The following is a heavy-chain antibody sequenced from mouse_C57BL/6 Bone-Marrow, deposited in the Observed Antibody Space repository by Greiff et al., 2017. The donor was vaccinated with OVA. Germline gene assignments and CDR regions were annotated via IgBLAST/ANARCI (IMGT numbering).Heavy chain of an antibody. CDR2: IDPSDSYT. CDR1: GYTFTSYW. CDR3: ARSPIYYGNYEYFDV. Sequence: QVQLQQPGAELVKPGASVKLSCKASGYTFTSYWMQWVKQRPGQGLEWIGEIDPSDSYTNYNPKFKGQATFTVDTSSSTAYMQLSSLTSEDSAVYYCARSPIYYGNYEYFDVWGTGTTVTVSS. D-gene: IGHD2-1*01. V-gene: IGHV1-50*01. J-gene: IGHJ1*03.